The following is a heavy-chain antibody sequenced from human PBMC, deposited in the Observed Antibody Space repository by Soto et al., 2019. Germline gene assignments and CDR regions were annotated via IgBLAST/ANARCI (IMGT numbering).Heavy chain of an antibody. CDR2: ISAYNGNT. CDR1: GYTFTSYG. D-gene: IGHD5-12*01. J-gene: IGHJ4*02. Sequence: ASVKVSCKASGYTFTSYGISWVRQAPGQGLEWMGWISAYNGNTNYAQKLQGRVTMTTDTSTSTAYMELRSLRSDDTAVYYCARDFGGGYDLGDFDYWGQGTLVTVSS. CDR3: ARDFGGGYDLGDFDY. V-gene: IGHV1-18*01.